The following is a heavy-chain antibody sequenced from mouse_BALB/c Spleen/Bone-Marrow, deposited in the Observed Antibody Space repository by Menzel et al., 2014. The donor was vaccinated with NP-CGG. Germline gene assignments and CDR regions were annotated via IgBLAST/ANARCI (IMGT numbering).Heavy chain of an antibody. J-gene: IGHJ3*01. Sequence: EVKVIESGGGLVQPGGSLKLSCAPSGFDFSRYWMSWVRQAPGKGLEWIGEINPDSSTINYTPSLKDKFIISRDNAKNTLYLQVSKVRSEDTALYYCARLGYYGSFAYWGQGTLVTVSA. CDR2: INPDSSTI. CDR1: GFDFSRYW. V-gene: IGHV4-1*02. D-gene: IGHD1-2*01. CDR3: ARLGYYGSFAY.